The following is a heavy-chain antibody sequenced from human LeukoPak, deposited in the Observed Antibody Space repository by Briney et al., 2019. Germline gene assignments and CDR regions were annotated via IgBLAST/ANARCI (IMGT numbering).Heavy chain of an antibody. J-gene: IGHJ4*02. CDR3: AIQYSSGWYRYYFDY. Sequence: ASVKVSCKVSGYTLTELSIHWVRQAPGKGLEWMGSIDPEDGETIYAQKFQGRVTMTEDTSTDTTYMELSSLRSEDTAVYYCAIQYSSGWYRYYFDYWGQGTLVTVSS. CDR1: GYTLTELS. D-gene: IGHD6-19*01. CDR2: IDPEDGET. V-gene: IGHV1-24*01.